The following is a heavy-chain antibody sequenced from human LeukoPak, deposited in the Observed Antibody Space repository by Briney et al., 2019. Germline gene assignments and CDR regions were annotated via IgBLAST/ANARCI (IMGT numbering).Heavy chain of an antibody. J-gene: IGHJ6*02. V-gene: IGHV4-59*12. Sequence: SETLSLTCTVSGGSISGYYWSWIRQPPGKGLEWIGYIYYSGSTYYNPSLKSRVTISVDTSKNQFSLKLSSVTAADTAVYYCARGRWQFGELRHYYGMDVWGQGTAVTVSS. D-gene: IGHD3-10*01. CDR2: IYYSGST. CDR3: ARGRWQFGELRHYYGMDV. CDR1: GGSISGYY.